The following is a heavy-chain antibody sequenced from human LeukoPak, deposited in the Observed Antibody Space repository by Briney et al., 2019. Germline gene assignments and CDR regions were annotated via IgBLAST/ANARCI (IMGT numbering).Heavy chain of an antibody. Sequence: GAPVKVSCKASGYTFTSYAMHWVRQAPGQRLEWIGWLNAGNGNTKYSQKFQGRVTITRDTSASTAYVELSSLGSEDTAVCYCARGATYYYDSSGYGDIWGQGTMVTVSS. V-gene: IGHV1-3*01. CDR3: ARGATYYYDSSGYGDI. J-gene: IGHJ3*02. CDR2: LNAGNGNT. CDR1: GYTFTSYA. D-gene: IGHD3-22*01.